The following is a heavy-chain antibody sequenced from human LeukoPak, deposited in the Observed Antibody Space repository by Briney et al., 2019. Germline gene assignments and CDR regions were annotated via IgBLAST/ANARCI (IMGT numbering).Heavy chain of an antibody. CDR2: IYSSGST. CDR1: GGSINYYY. V-gene: IGHV4-59*01. J-gene: IGHJ6*03. Sequence: TSETLSRTCTVSGGSINYYYWSWIRQPPGKGLEYIGYIYSSGSTNYNPSLKSRVTMSVDTSKNQFSLKLSSVTAADTAVYYCARDSRYSDTSGYYYSHYYMDVWGKGTTVTVSS. CDR3: ARDSRYSDTSGYYYSHYYMDV. D-gene: IGHD3-22*01.